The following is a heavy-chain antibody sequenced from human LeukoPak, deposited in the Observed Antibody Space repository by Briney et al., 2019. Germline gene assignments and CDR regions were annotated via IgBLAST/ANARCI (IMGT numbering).Heavy chain of an antibody. CDR3: AKDGVGYYYDSSGYEDAFDI. Sequence: GGSLRLSCAASGFTFSDSYMSWIRQAPGKGLEWVSAISGSGGSTCYADSVKGRFTISRDNSKNTLYLQMNSLRAEDTAVYYCAKDGVGYYYDSSGYEDAFDIWGQGTMVTVSS. J-gene: IGHJ3*02. D-gene: IGHD3-22*01. V-gene: IGHV3-23*01. CDR2: ISGSGGST. CDR1: GFTFSDSY.